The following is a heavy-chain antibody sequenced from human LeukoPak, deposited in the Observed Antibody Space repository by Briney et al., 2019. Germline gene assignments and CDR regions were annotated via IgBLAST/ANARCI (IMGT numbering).Heavy chain of an antibody. V-gene: IGHV3-30*04. D-gene: IGHD4-23*01. CDR2: ISYDGSNK. CDR3: ARSNSRFWYYYYGMDV. J-gene: IGHJ6*02. Sequence: PGRSLRLSCAASGFTFSNYAMHWVRQAPGKGLEGVAVISYDGSNKYYADSVKGRFTISRDNSKNTLYLQMNSLRAEDTAEYYCARSNSRFWYYYYGMDVWGQGTTVTVSS. CDR1: GFTFSNYA.